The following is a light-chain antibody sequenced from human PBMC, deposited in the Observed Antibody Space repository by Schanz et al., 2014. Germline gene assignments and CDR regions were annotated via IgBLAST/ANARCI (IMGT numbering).Light chain of an antibody. CDR3: QQRFIWPT. Sequence: EIVLTQSPGTLSLSPGERATLSCRASQSVSSTYLAWYQQKAGQAPRLLVYGASSRASGIPDRFSGSGSGADFTLTIRRLEPEDFAVYYCQQRFIWPTFGQGTKLEIK. CDR1: QSVSSTY. V-gene: IGKV3D-20*02. J-gene: IGKJ2*01. CDR2: GAS.